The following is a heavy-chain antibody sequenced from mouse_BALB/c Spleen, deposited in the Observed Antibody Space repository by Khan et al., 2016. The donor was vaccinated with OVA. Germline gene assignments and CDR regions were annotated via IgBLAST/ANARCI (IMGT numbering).Heavy chain of an antibody. J-gene: IGHJ1*01. CDR3: ARWGNPRWYFDV. Sequence: EVQLQESGPSLVKPSQTLSLTCSVTGDSITSGYWNWIRKFPGNNLEYMGYIGSSGSTYYNPSLISRISITRDTSKNQYDLQLNTVTTEDTATDYCARWGNPRWYFDVWGAGTTVTVSS. CDR1: GDSITSGY. D-gene: IGHD2-1*01. CDR2: IGSSGST. V-gene: IGHV3-8*02.